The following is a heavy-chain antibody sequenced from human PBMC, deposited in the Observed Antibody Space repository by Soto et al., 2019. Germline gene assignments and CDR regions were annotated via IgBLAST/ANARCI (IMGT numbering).Heavy chain of an antibody. CDR3: ARHLLSFSSGYFRGMDV. CDR2: IYPDDSDT. CDR1: GYNFPTSW. V-gene: IGHV5-51*01. J-gene: IGHJ6*02. Sequence: GESLKISCKGSGYNFPTSWIGWVRQMPGNGLEWMGIIYPDDSDTRYSPAFQGQVTISADKSIGTAYLQWRSLTASDSAIYYCARHLLSFSSGYFRGMDVWGQGTTVTVSS. D-gene: IGHD3-3*01.